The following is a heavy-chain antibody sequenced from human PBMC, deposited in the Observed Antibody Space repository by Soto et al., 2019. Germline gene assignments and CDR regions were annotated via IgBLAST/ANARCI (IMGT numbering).Heavy chain of an antibody. D-gene: IGHD3-10*01. CDR3: AREAPGFGELLYLNYFDY. CDR1: GGSFSGYY. CDR2: INHSGST. J-gene: IGHJ4*02. Sequence: SETLSLTCAVYGGSFSGYYWSWIRQPPGKGLEWIGEINHSGSTNYNPSLKSRVTISVDTSKNQFSLKLSSVTAADTAVYYCAREAPGFGELLYLNYFDYWGQGTLVTVSS. V-gene: IGHV4-34*01.